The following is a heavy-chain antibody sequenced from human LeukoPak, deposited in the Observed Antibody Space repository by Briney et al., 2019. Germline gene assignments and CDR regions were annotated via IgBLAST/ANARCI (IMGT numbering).Heavy chain of an antibody. CDR1: GGSFSGYY. CDR3: ARVSGLGSPRRYYYYYMDV. Sequence: PSETLSLTCAVYGGSFSGYYWSWIRQPPGKGLEWIGEINHSGSTNYNPSLKSRVTISVDTSKNQFSLKLSSVTAADTAVYYCARVSGLGSPRRYYYYYMDVWGKGTTVTVSS. D-gene: IGHD1-26*01. V-gene: IGHV4-34*01. CDR2: INHSGST. J-gene: IGHJ6*03.